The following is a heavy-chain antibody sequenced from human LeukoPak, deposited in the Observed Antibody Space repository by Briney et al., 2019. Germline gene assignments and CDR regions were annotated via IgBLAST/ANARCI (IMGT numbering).Heavy chain of an antibody. Sequence: GGSLRLSCAASGFTFSSYEMNWVRQAPGKGLEWISYISSSGSTIYNADSVKGRFTISRDNAKSSLNLQMNSLRAEDTAVYYCARYCTSVNCYGSSYYHAMDVWGQGTTVTVSS. CDR2: ISSSGSTI. CDR3: ARYCTSVNCYGSSYYHAMDV. D-gene: IGHD2-2*01. J-gene: IGHJ6*02. V-gene: IGHV3-48*03. CDR1: GFTFSSYE.